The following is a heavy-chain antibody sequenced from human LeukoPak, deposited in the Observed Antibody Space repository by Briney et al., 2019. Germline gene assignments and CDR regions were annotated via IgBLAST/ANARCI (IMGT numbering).Heavy chain of an antibody. CDR3: VRDQSSDWNVFDY. Sequence: LSLTCAVYGGSFSGYYWSWIRQPPGKGLEWVSYISSSSSTIYYADSVKGRFTISRDNAKNSLYLQMNSLRDEDTAVYFCVRDQSSDWNVFDYWGQGTLVTVSS. D-gene: IGHD6-19*01. CDR1: GGSFSGYY. V-gene: IGHV3-11*04. CDR2: ISSSSSTI. J-gene: IGHJ4*02.